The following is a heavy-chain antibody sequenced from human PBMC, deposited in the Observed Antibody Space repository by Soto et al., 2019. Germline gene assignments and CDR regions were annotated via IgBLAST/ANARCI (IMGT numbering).Heavy chain of an antibody. CDR1: GFTFSSYA. Sequence: QVQLVESGGGVVQPGRSLRLSCAASGFTFSSYAMHWVRQAPGKGLEWVAVISYDGSNKYYADSVKGRFTISRDNSKNPLYQQMNSLRAEDTGVYSCARTELRYCSGGSCYPGYLGQGTLVTVSS. D-gene: IGHD2-15*01. V-gene: IGHV3-30-3*01. CDR2: ISYDGSNK. CDR3: ARTELRYCSGGSCYPGY. J-gene: IGHJ4*02.